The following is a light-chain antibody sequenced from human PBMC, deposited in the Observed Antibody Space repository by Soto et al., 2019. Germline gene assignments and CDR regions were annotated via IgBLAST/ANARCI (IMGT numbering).Light chain of an antibody. CDR1: QDMNTY. CDR3: QKLHSYPIT. CDR2: GAS. Sequence: EMPFTQAPPFLSAFVGERVTISFPASQDMNTYIAWYQQKPGKAPKLLIYGASTLQSGVPSRFRGSESGAVFTLTISSLQPEDFATYYCQKLHSYPITCGQGKRREIK. V-gene: IGKV1-9*01. J-gene: IGKJ5*01.